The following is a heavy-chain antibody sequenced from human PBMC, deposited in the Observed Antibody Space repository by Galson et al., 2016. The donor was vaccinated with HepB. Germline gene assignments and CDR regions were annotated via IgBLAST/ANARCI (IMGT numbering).Heavy chain of an antibody. D-gene: IGHD1-14*01. CDR1: GYTFTSYY. V-gene: IGHV1-46*01. CDR2: INPSGGST. CDR3: ASGPQTLTLDY. Sequence: SVKVSCKASGYTFTSYYMQWVRRAPGQGLEWMGIINPSGGSTSYSQKFQGRVTMTRDTSTSTVYMELSSLRSEDTAVYYCASGPQTLTLDYWGQGTLVTVSS. J-gene: IGHJ4*02.